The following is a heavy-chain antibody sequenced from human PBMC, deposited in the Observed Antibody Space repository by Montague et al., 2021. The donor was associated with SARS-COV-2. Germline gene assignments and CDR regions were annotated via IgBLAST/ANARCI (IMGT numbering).Heavy chain of an antibody. CDR3: AVVDIVNGYSLNY. Sequence: SETLSLTCTVSHGSTSSSSYYWGWIRQPPGKGLEWIGGVYHTGGTYNNPSLKSRVTLSVDTSRNRFSLKVSSVTAAETAMYYCAVVDIVNGYSLNYWGQGTMVTVSS. D-gene: IGHD3-9*01. V-gene: IGHV4-39*01. J-gene: IGHJ4*02. CDR1: HGSTSSSSYY. CDR2: VYHTGGT.